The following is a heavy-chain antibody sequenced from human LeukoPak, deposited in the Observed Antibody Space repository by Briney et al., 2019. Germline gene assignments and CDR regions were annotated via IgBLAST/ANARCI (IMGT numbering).Heavy chain of an antibody. J-gene: IGHJ4*02. D-gene: IGHD3-22*01. V-gene: IGHV3-9*01. CDR3: AKDIARYYYDSSGQGYYFDY. Sequence: AGGSLRLSCAASGFTFDDYAMHWVRQAPGKGLEWVSGISWNSGSIGYADSVEGRFTISRDNAKNSLYLQMNSLRAEDTALYYCAKDIARYYYDSSGQGYYFDYWGQGTLVTVSS. CDR1: GFTFDDYA. CDR2: ISWNSGSI.